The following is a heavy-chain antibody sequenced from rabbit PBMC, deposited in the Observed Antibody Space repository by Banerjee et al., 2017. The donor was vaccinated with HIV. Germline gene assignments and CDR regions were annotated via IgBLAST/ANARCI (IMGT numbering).Heavy chain of an antibody. CDR1: GFSFSSSYS. V-gene: IGHV1S45*01. J-gene: IGHJ4*01. CDR2: IAAGSSGST. CDR3: ARDLAGVIGWNFGL. D-gene: IGHD4-1*01. Sequence: QEQLVESGGGLVKPEGSLTLTCTASGFSFSSSYSMDWVRQAPGKGLEWIGCIAAGSSGSTYYASWAKGRFTISKASSTTVTLQMTSLTAADTATYFCARDLAGVIGWNFGLWGPGTLVTVS.